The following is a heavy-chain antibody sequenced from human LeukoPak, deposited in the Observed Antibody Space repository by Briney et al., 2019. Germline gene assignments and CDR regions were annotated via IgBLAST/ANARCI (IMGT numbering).Heavy chain of an antibody. J-gene: IGHJ4*02. Sequence: GASVKVSFKASGGTFSSYAISWVRQAPGQGLEWMGGIIPIFGTANYAQKFQGRVTITADESTSTAYMELSSLRSEDTAVYYCASRKYYYGSGSQYYFDYWGQGTLVTVSS. V-gene: IGHV1-69*13. CDR1: GGTFSSYA. CDR3: ASRKYYYGSGSQYYFDY. CDR2: IIPIFGTA. D-gene: IGHD3-10*01.